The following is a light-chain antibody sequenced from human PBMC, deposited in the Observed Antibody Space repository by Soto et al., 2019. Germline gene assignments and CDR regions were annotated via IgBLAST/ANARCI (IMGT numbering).Light chain of an antibody. CDR3: QQYNNWPWT. CDR2: GPS. J-gene: IGKJ1*01. Sequence: EIVMTQSPATLSVSPGERATLSCRASQSVSSNLAWYQQKPGQAPRLLIYGPSTRATVIPARFSGSGSGTEFTLTISSLQSEDFAVYYCQQYNNWPWTLGQGTKVDIK. CDR1: QSVSSN. V-gene: IGKV3-15*01.